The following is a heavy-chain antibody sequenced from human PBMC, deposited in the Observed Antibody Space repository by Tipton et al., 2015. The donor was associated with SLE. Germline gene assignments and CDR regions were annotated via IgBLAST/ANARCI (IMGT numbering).Heavy chain of an antibody. J-gene: IGHJ4*02. D-gene: IGHD2-2*03. CDR3: ARAAAGYYFFDY. CDR1: GGSISSYY. V-gene: IGHV4-59*01. CDR2: IYNSGST. Sequence: TLSLTCTVSGGSISSYYWSWIRQPPGKGLEWIGYIYNSGSTNYNPSLKSRVTISVDTSKNQFSLKLSSVTPADTALYYCARAAAGYYFFDYWGQGTLVTVSS.